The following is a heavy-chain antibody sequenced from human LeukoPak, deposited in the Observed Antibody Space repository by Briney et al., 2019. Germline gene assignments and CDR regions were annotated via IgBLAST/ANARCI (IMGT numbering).Heavy chain of an antibody. V-gene: IGHV3-23*01. CDR2: ISGSGGST. CDR1: GFTLSSYA. Sequence: PGGSLRLSCAASGFTLSSYAMSWVRQAPGKGLEWVSAISGSGGSTYYADSVKGRFTISRDNSKNTLYLQMNSLRAEDTAVYYCAKDLGDYDFWSGFYPQNYYYYGMDVWGQGTTVTVSS. D-gene: IGHD3-3*01. J-gene: IGHJ6*02. CDR3: AKDLGDYDFWSGFYPQNYYYYGMDV.